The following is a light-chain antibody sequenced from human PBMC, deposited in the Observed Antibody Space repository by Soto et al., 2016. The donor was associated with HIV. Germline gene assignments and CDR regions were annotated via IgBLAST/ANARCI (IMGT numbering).Light chain of an antibody. J-gene: IGKJ4*01. CDR3: QQSYTTPLT. V-gene: IGKV1-39*01. CDR2: TTS. CDR1: QSISSW. Sequence: DIQMTQSPSTLSASVGDRVTITCRASQSISSWLAWYQQKPGKAPVLLISTTSSLQSGVASRFSGSGSGAEFTLTISNLQPEDFATYYCQQSYTTPLTFGGGTKVEIK.